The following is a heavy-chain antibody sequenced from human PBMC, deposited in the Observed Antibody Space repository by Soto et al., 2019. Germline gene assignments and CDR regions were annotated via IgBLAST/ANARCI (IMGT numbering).Heavy chain of an antibody. CDR3: RGEGPADVGVGMEV. J-gene: IGHJ6*02. D-gene: IGHD1-26*01. Sequence: QVQLVESGGGVVQPGRSLRLSCAASGFTFSSYAMHWVRQAPGKGLEWVAVISYDGSNKYYADSVKGRFTISRDNSKNTLHLQMNSLRAEDTSVYYCRGEGPADVGVGMEVSGQGTTVTVSS. CDR1: GFTFSSYA. CDR2: ISYDGSNK. V-gene: IGHV3-30-3*01.